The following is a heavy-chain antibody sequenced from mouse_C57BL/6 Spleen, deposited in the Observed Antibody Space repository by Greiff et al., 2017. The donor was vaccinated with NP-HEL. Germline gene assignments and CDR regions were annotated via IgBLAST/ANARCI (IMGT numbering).Heavy chain of an antibody. CDR1: GFTFSSYG. Sequence: DVKLQESGGDLVKPGGSLKLSCAASGFTFSSYGMSWVRQTPDKRLEWVATISSGGSYTYYPDSVKGRFTISRDNAKNTLYLQMSSLKSEDTAMYYCARHYYGSSYYAMDYWGQGTSVTVSS. J-gene: IGHJ4*01. D-gene: IGHD1-1*01. CDR3: ARHYYGSSYYAMDY. CDR2: ISSGGSYT. V-gene: IGHV5-6*02.